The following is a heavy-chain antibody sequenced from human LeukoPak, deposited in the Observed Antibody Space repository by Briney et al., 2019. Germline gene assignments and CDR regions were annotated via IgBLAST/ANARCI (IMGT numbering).Heavy chain of an antibody. CDR3: ARVTGYMTEDYFDY. Sequence: SETLSLTCTVSGYSISSGYYWGWIRQPPGKGLEWIGSIYHSGSTYYNPSLKSRVTISVDTSKNQFSLKLSSVTAADTAVYYCARVTGYMTEDYFDYWGQGTLITVSS. CDR1: GYSISSGYY. CDR2: IYHSGST. J-gene: IGHJ4*02. V-gene: IGHV4-38-2*02. D-gene: IGHD6-13*01.